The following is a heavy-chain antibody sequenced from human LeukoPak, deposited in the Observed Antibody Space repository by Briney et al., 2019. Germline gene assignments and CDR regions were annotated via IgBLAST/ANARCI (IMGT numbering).Heavy chain of an antibody. D-gene: IGHD1-26*01. V-gene: IGHV3-23*01. CDR1: GFTFSSYA. J-gene: IGHJ5*02. Sequence: GGSLRLSCAASGFTFSSYAMSWVRQAPGMGLEWVSAISGSGGSTYYADSVKGRFTISRDNSKNTLYLQMNSLRAEDTAVYYCAKDPYSGSYSHWFDPWGQGTLVTVSS. CDR2: ISGSGGST. CDR3: AKDPYSGSYSHWFDP.